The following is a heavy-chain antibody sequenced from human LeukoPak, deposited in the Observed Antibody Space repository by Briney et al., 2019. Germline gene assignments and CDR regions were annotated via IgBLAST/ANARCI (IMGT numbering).Heavy chain of an antibody. CDR1: GGSISRGGDY. D-gene: IGHD3-10*01. CDR2: ISGSGST. Sequence: SDTLSLTCSVSGGSISRGGDYWTWIRQHPEKGLEWIGYISGSGSTYYNPSLRSRVTISADTSKNQFSLKLTSVTAADTAVFYCARVPIIRGVIGDWGQGTLVSVSS. CDR3: ARVPIIRGVIGD. V-gene: IGHV4-31*03. J-gene: IGHJ4*02.